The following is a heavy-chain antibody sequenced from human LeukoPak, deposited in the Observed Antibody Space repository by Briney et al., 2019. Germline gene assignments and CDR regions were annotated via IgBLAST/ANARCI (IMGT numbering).Heavy chain of an antibody. CDR1: GGSISSYY. Sequence: SETLSLTCTVSGGSISSYYWSWIRKPPGKGLEWIGYIYYSGSTNYNPSLKSRVTISVDTSKNQFSLKLSSVTAADTAVYYCARVRLYYYYYMDVWGKGTTVTISS. V-gene: IGHV4-59*01. CDR3: ARVRLYYYYYMDV. J-gene: IGHJ6*03. CDR2: IYYSGST.